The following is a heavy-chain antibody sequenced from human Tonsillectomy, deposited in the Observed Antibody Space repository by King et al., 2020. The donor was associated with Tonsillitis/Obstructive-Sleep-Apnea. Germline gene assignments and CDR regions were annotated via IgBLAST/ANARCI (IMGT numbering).Heavy chain of an antibody. CDR2: INHSGSV. CDR3: ARAIEWGPPTYTLEV. Sequence: VQLQQWGAGLLKPSETLSLTCAVYGGSFSAYYWSWIRQPPGKGLEWIGEINHSGSVNYNPSLKSRATISVDTSKNQFSLKLSSVTAADTAGYYCARAIEWGPPTYTLEVWAKGT. CDR1: GGSFSAYY. J-gene: IGHJ6*03. V-gene: IGHV4-34*01. D-gene: IGHD3-16*01.